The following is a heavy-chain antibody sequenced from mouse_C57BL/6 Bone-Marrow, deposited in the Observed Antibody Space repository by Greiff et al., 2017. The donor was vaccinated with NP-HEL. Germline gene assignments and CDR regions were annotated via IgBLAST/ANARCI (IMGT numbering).Heavy chain of an antibody. CDR3: ARDPIYYYGSSFPYWYFDV. J-gene: IGHJ1*03. CDR1: WFTFSDFY. V-gene: IGHV7-1*01. CDR2: SRNKANDYTT. D-gene: IGHD1-1*01. Sequence: EVKLVESGGGLVQSGRSLRLSCATSWFTFSDFYMEWVRQAPGKGLEWIAASRNKANDYTTEYSASVKGRFIVSRDTSQSILYLQMNALRAEDTAIYYCARDPIYYYGSSFPYWYFDVWGTGTTVTVSS.